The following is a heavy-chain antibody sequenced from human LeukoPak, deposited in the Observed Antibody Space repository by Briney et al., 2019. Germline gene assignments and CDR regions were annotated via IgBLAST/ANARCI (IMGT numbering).Heavy chain of an antibody. J-gene: IGHJ4*02. CDR2: IYSGGYT. D-gene: IGHD6-6*01. CDR1: GFTVSSTY. CDR3: ARGRPAHYFDS. V-gene: IGHV3-66*01. Sequence: GGSLRLSCAASGFTVSSTYLTWVRQAPGKGLEWLSVIYSGGYTYYADSVKGRFFISRDISENMVYLQMNSLSVEDTAVYFCARGRPAHYFDSWGPGALVTVS.